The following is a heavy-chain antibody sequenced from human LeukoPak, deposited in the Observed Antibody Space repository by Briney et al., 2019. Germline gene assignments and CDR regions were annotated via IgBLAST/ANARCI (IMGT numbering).Heavy chain of an antibody. Sequence: GGSLRLSCAASGLTFNTYNMSWVRQAPGKGLEWVSVIYSGGSTYYADSVKGRFTISRDNSKNTLYLQMNSLRAEDTAVYYCARKYYYDSSGYSDPGAFDIWGQGTMVTVSS. D-gene: IGHD3-22*01. V-gene: IGHV3-66*01. CDR2: IYSGGST. J-gene: IGHJ3*02. CDR3: ARKYYYDSSGYSDPGAFDI. CDR1: GLTFNTYN.